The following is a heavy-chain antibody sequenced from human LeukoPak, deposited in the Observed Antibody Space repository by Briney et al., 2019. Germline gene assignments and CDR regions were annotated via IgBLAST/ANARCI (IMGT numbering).Heavy chain of an antibody. CDR1: GGTFSSYA. J-gene: IGHJ4*02. CDR2: INPNSGGT. CDR3: ARARKQQLVPGY. V-gene: IGHV1-2*02. Sequence: ASVKVSCKASGGTFSSYAISWVRQAPGQGLEWMGWINPNSGGTNYAQKFQGRVTMTRDTSISTAYMELSRLRSDDTAVYYCARARKQQLVPGYWGQGTLVTVSS. D-gene: IGHD6-13*01.